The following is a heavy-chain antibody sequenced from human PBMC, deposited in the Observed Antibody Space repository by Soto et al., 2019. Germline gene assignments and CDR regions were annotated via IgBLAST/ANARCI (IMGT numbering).Heavy chain of an antibody. CDR3: ARDAAIGMNDY. Sequence: QVQLVQSGAEVKKPGASVKVSCKASGYTFTSYGISWVRQAPGQGLEWMGWISAYNGNTKYAQKLQGRVTMTTDTPTSTAYTELRTLRSDGTGVYYCARDAAIGMNDYWGQGTLVTASS. CDR1: GYTFTSYG. D-gene: IGHD1-20*01. J-gene: IGHJ4*02. V-gene: IGHV1-18*01. CDR2: ISAYNGNT.